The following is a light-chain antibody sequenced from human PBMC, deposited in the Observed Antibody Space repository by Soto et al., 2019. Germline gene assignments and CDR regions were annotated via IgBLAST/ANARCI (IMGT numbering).Light chain of an antibody. J-gene: IGKJ1*01. CDR3: QKSYSTPWT. CDR1: QSISSY. Sequence: DIQMAQSPSSLSSSLGDSVTITCRASQSISSYLNWYQQKPGKAPKLVIYAASSLQSGVPSRFSGSGSGTDFTLTISSLQPEDFVTYYCQKSYSTPWTCGQGTKVDIK. CDR2: AAS. V-gene: IGKV1-39*01.